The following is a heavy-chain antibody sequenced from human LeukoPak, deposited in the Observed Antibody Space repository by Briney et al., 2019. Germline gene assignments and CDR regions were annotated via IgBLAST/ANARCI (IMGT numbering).Heavy chain of an antibody. CDR3: VRDGGSGVDY. CDR2: IWYDGSKM. CDR1: GFSITTYG. J-gene: IGHJ4*02. Sequence: GGSLRLSCVASGFSITTYGLHWVRQAPGKGLEWVAVIWYDGSKMYYAESVKGRFTMSRDTSKNTLYLEMNSLRGEDTAVYYCVRDGGSGVDYWGQGTLVTVSS. D-gene: IGHD6-25*01. V-gene: IGHV3-33*01.